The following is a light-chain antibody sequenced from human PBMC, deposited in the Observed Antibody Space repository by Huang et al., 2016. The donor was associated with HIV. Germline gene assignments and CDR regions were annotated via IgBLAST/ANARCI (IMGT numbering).Light chain of an antibody. CDR3: QQYNSYSRT. CDR1: QIVTSW. CDR2: KAS. V-gene: IGKV1-5*03. J-gene: IGKJ1*01. Sequence: DIQMTQSPSTLSASVGDRVTITCRASQIVTSWLAWYQQKPGKAPKLLIYKASSLESGVPSRFGGSGSGTEFTLTISSLQPDDFATYYCQQYNSYSRTFGQGTKVEIK.